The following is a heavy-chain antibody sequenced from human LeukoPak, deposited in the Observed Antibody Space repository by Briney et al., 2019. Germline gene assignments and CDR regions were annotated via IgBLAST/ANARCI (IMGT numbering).Heavy chain of an antibody. CDR3: ARDAGHQLSRRNYYAMDV. J-gene: IGHJ6*02. CDR2: IYYSGST. CDR1: GGSISSSSYY. Sequence: SETLSLTCTVSGGSISSSSYYWVWIRQPPGKGLEWIGSIYYSGSTYYNPSLKSRVTISVDTSKNQFSLRVSSVTAADTAVYYCARDAGHQLSRRNYYAMDVWGQGTTVTVSS. D-gene: IGHD2-2*01. V-gene: IGHV4-39*07.